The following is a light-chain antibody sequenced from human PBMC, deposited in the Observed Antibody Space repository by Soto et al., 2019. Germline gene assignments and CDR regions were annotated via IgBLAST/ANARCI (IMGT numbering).Light chain of an antibody. CDR2: GAS. CDR1: QSVKTN. J-gene: IGKJ5*01. CDR3: QQYNHWPPIT. Sequence: EIEMTQAPPTLSVSLGERATLSCRASQSVKTNFAWYQQKPGQAPRLRIYGASTRAIGISARVSGSGSGTEFTLPISGLQSEDFAVYFCQQYNHWPPITFGPGTRLEIK. V-gene: IGKV3-15*01.